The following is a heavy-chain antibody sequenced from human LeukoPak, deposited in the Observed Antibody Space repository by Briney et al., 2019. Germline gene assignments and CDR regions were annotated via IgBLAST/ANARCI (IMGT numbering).Heavy chain of an antibody. D-gene: IGHD2-2*01. CDR3: AKDHAKGYCSSTSCYSSFDY. V-gene: IGHV3-23*01. J-gene: IGHJ4*02. CDR1: GFTFSSYA. CDR2: ISGSGGST. Sequence: GGSLRLSCAASGFTFSSYAMSWVRQAPGKGLEWVSAISGSGGSTYYADSVKGRFTISRDNSKNTLYLQMNSLRAEDTAVYYCAKDHAKGYCSSTSCYSSFDYWGQGTLVTVSS.